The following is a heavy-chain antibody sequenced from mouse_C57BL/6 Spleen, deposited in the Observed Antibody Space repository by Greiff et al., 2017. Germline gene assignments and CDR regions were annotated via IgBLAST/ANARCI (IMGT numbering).Heavy chain of an antibody. Sequence: QVQLQQPGAELVMPGASVKLSCKASGYTFTSYWMHWVKQRPGQGLEWIGEIDPSDSYTNYNQKFKGKSTLTVDKSSSTAYMQLSSLTYEDSAVYYCARQDYEYFDVWGTGTTVTVSS. CDR2: IDPSDSYT. D-gene: IGHD2-4*01. J-gene: IGHJ1*03. CDR1: GYTFTSYW. V-gene: IGHV1-69*01. CDR3: ARQDYEYFDV.